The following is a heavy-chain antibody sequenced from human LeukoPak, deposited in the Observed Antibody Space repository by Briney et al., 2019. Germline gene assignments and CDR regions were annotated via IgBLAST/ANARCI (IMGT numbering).Heavy chain of an antibody. CDR3: ARDPYCGGDCYSYFDY. CDR2: ISWNSGSI. V-gene: IGHV3-9*01. Sequence: QTGGSLRLSCAASGFTFDDYAMHWVRQAPGKGLEWVSGISWNSGSIGYADSVKGRFTISRDNAKNSLYLQMNSLRAEDTAVYYCARDPYCGGDCYSYFDYWGQGTLVTVSS. CDR1: GFTFDDYA. J-gene: IGHJ4*02. D-gene: IGHD2-21*01.